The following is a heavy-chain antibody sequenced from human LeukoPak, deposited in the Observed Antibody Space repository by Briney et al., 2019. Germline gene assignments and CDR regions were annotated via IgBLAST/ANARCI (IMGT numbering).Heavy chain of an antibody. CDR3: ARDGLTGYLDY. Sequence: GASVKVSCKASGYTFTSYEINWVRQATGQGLEWMGWINPNSGGTNYAQKFQGRVTMTRDTSISTAYMELSRLRSDDTAVYYCARDGLTGYLDYWGQGTLVTVSS. CDR2: INPNSGGT. D-gene: IGHD3-9*01. V-gene: IGHV1-2*02. CDR1: GYTFTSYE. J-gene: IGHJ4*02.